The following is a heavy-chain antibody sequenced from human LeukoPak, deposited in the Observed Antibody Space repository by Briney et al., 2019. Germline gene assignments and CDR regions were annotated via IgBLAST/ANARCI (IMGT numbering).Heavy chain of an antibody. CDR1: NGSISNYF. CDR3: ASLGGYYESSSYSQLDAFDI. Sequence: SETLSLTCTVSNGSISNYFWSWLRQPPGKGLEWVGYVHHSGSDNYNPSLMSRVNISIDTSEHRLSLKLSSVTAADTALYYCASLGGYYESSSYSQLDAFDIWGQGTMVTVSS. V-gene: IGHV4-59*01. J-gene: IGHJ3*02. CDR2: VHHSGSD. D-gene: IGHD3-22*01.